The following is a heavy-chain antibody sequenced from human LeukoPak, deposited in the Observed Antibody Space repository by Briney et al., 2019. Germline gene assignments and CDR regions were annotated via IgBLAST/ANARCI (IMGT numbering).Heavy chain of an antibody. J-gene: IGHJ4*02. D-gene: IGHD4-11*01. CDR2: ISNTSKTI. V-gene: IGHV3-11*01. CDR3: AREGQYEATDF. Sequence: GGSLRLSCSASGFKFSDSYMHWIRQAPRKGLEWITHISNTSKTIYYAESLKGRFTVYRDNAKNSLYLQMNSLRPEDTATYYCAREGQYEATDFWGRGTLVTVSS. CDR1: GFKFSDSY.